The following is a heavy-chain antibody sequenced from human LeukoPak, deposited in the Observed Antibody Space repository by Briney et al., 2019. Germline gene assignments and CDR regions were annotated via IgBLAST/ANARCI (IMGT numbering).Heavy chain of an antibody. Sequence: GGSLRLSCAASGFTFSSYGMHWVRQAPGKGLEWGALISYDGSNKYYADSVKGRFTISRDNSKNTLYLQMNSLRAEDTAVYYCAKEAGADYYYGMDVWGQGTTVTVSS. CDR1: GFTFSSYG. D-gene: IGHD4-17*01. J-gene: IGHJ6*02. V-gene: IGHV3-30*18. CDR3: AKEAGADYYYGMDV. CDR2: ISYDGSNK.